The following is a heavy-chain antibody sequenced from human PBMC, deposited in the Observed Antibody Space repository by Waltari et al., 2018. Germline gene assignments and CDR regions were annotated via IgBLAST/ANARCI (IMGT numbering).Heavy chain of an antibody. CDR3: ARGRRITMIVVVINRGFDY. Sequence: QVQLQQWGAGLLKPSETLSLTCAVYGGSFSGYYWSWIRQPPGKGLEWIGEINHSGSTNYDPSRKSRVTISVDTSKNQFSLKLGAVTAADTAVYYCARGRRITMIVVVINRGFDYWGQGTLVTVSS. J-gene: IGHJ4*02. V-gene: IGHV4-34*01. D-gene: IGHD3-22*01. CDR1: GGSFSGYY. CDR2: INHSGST.